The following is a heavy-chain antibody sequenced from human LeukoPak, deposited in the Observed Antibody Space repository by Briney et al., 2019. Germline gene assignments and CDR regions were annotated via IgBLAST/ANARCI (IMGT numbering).Heavy chain of an antibody. CDR2: ISSSSSTI. CDR1: GFTFSSYS. CDR3: AILRGSEGY. V-gene: IGHV3-48*04. D-gene: IGHD3-10*01. Sequence: PGGSLRLSCAASGFTFSSYSMNWVRQAPGKGLEWVSYISSSSSTIYYADSVKGRFTISRDNAKNSLYLQMNSLRAEDTAVYYCAILRGSEGYWGQGTLVTVSS. J-gene: IGHJ4*02.